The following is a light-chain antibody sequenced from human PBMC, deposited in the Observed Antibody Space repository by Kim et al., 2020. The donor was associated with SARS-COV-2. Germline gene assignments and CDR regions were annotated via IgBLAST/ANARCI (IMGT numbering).Light chain of an antibody. J-gene: IGKJ1*01. CDR3: LQHHAYPRT. CDR1: QGIRSD. CDR2: GAS. V-gene: IGKV1-17*01. Sequence: ASLGDRVTITCRASQGIRSDLGWYQQKPGRAPTLLIYGASTLESGVPSRFSVSGSGTEFTLTISSLQPEDFATYYCLQHHAYPRTFGQGTKVDIK.